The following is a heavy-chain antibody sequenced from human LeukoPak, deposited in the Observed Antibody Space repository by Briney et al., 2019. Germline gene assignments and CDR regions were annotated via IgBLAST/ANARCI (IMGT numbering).Heavy chain of an antibody. Sequence: PGGSLRLSCAASGFTFSSYGMHWVRQAPGKGLEWVAVISYDGSNKYYADSVKGRFTISRDNSKNTLYLQMNSLRAEDTAVYYCANYGSGSIDINWFYPWGQGTLVTVSS. CDR1: GFTFSSYG. D-gene: IGHD3-10*01. J-gene: IGHJ5*02. CDR3: ANYGSGSIDINWFYP. CDR2: ISYDGSNK. V-gene: IGHV3-30*18.